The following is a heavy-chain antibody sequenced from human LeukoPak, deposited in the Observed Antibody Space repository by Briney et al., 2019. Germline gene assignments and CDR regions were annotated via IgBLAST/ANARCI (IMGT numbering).Heavy chain of an antibody. CDR1: GGSISSYY. Sequence: PSETLSLTCTVSGGSISSYYWSWIRRPPGKGLEWIGYIYYSGSTNYNPSLKSRVTISVDTSKNQFSLKLSSVTAADTAVYYCASYPYYYDSSGYYYDYWGQGTLVTVSS. CDR3: ASYPYYYDSSGYYYDY. CDR2: IYYSGST. V-gene: IGHV4-59*12. J-gene: IGHJ4*02. D-gene: IGHD3-22*01.